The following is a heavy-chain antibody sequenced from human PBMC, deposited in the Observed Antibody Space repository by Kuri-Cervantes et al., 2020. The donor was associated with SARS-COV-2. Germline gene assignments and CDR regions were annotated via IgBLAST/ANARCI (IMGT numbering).Heavy chain of an antibody. CDR3: ASSSGYQPFDY. CDR1: GGSVSNSFYY. J-gene: IGHJ4*02. D-gene: IGHD3-22*01. V-gene: IGHV4-39*01. CDR2: IYYSGST. Sequence: GSLRLSCTVSGGSVSNSFYYWGWIRQPPGKGLEWIGSIYYSGSTYYNPSLKSRVTISVDTSKNQFSLKLSSVTAADAAVYYCASSSGYQPFDYWGQGTLVTVSS.